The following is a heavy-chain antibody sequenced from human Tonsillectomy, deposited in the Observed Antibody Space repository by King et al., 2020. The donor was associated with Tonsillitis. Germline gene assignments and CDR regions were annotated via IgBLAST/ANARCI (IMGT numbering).Heavy chain of an antibody. CDR3: ARELGGTFYFDY. Sequence: QLVQSGAEVKKPGASVKVSCEASGYTFTNYYIHWVRQAPGQGLEWMGIIRPGGGNTEYAQKFQGRVTMTKDTSTSPVYMEVSSLRFDDTAVYFCARELGGTFYFDYWGQGTLVTVSS. D-gene: IGHD2/OR15-2a*01. CDR1: GYTFTNYY. V-gene: IGHV1-46*03. J-gene: IGHJ4*02. CDR2: IRPGGGNT.